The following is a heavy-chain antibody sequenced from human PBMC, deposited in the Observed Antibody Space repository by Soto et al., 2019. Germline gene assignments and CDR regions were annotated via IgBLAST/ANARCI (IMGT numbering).Heavy chain of an antibody. Sequence: GSLRLSCAASGFKFSTSWMSWVRQAPGKGLEWVALISYDGNNKYYADSVKGRFTISRDNSKNTLYLQMNSLRAEDTAVYYCARVGYGDYYYYYGMDVWGQGTTVTVSS. CDR3: ARVGYGDYYYYYGMDV. J-gene: IGHJ6*02. CDR2: ISYDGNNK. CDR1: GFKFSTSW. V-gene: IGHV3-30*03. D-gene: IGHD4-17*01.